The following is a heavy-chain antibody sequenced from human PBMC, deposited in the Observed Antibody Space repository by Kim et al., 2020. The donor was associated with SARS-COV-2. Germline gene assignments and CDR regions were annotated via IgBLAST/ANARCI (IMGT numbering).Heavy chain of an antibody. J-gene: IGHJ5*02. V-gene: IGHV1-18*01. CDR1: GYTFTSYG. D-gene: IGHD4-17*01. CDR3: ARNAKEMTTVTTTGLGFDP. Sequence: ASVKVSCKASGYTFTSYGISWVRQAPGQGLEWMGWISAYNGNTNYAQKLQGRVTMTTDTSTSTAYMELRSLRSDDTAVYYCARNAKEMTTVTTTGLGFDPWGQGTLVTVSS. CDR2: ISAYNGNT.